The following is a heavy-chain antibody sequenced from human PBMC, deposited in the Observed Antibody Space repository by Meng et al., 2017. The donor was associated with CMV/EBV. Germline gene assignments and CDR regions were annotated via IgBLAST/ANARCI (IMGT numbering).Heavy chain of an antibody. CDR2: ISSSGSTI. CDR1: GFTFSDYY. V-gene: IGHV3-11*01. CDR3: ARRWGYSLDY. Sequence: GESLKISCAASGFTFSDYYMSWIRQAPGKGLEWASYISSSGSTIYYADSVKGRFTISRDNAKNSLYLQMNSLRAEDTAVYYCARRWGYSLDYWGQGTPVTVSS. D-gene: IGHD5-18*01. J-gene: IGHJ4*02.